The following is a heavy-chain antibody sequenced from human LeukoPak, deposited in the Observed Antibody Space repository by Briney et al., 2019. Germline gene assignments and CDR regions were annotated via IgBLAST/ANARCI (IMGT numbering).Heavy chain of an antibody. CDR2: MNPNSGNT. CDR1: GCTFTSYD. D-gene: IGHD6-13*01. CDR3: ARGPPSWYSSSWYYYGMDV. V-gene: IGHV1-8*01. J-gene: IGHJ6*02. Sequence: GASVKVSCKASGCTFTSYDINWVRQATGQGLEWMGWMNPNSGNTGYAQKFQGRVTMTRNTSISTAYMELSSLRSEDTAVYYCARGPPSWYSSSWYYYGMDVWGQGTTVTVSS.